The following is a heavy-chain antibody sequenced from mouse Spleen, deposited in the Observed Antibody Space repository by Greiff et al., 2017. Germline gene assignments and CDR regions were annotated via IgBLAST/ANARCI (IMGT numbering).Heavy chain of an antibody. D-gene: IGHD3-1*01. J-gene: IGHJ3*01. CDR3: ARERENSSGYRGSWFAY. Sequence: QVQLQQSGAELVRPGTSVKVSCKASGYAFTNYLIEWVKQRPGQGLEWIGVINPGSGGTNYNEKFKGKATLTADKSSSTAYMQLSSLTSEDSAVYFCARERENSSGYRGSWFAYWGQGTLVTVSA. CDR1: GYAFTNYL. V-gene: IGHV1-54*01. CDR2: INPGSGGT.